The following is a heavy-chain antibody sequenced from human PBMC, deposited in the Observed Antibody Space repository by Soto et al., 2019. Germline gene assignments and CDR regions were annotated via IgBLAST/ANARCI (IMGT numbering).Heavy chain of an antibody. CDR3: ARRLYPLGPYRLVY. J-gene: IGHJ4*02. V-gene: IGHV5-51*01. CDR2: IYPGDFDT. Sequence: GESLKISCKGSGYGFTSFWIAWVRQMPGKGLEWMGIIYPGDFDTRYSPSFQGQVTISADKSINTAYLQWSSLKASDTAMYYCARRLYPLGPYRLVYWGQGTLVTVSS. CDR1: GYGFTSFW.